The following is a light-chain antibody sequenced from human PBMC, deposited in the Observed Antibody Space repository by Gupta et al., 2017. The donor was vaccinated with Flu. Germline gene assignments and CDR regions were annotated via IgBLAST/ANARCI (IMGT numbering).Light chain of an antibody. J-gene: IGLJ2*01. Sequence: ISCTGTSSDVGGYDYVSWYHQHPGKVPKKMIYDVTKRPSGVPDRFAGAKSGNTACLTVSGLQAEDDADYYCCSYAGSDAGNYYLFGGGTKLTVL. V-gene: IGLV2-11*01. CDR1: SSDVGGYDY. CDR3: CSYAGSDAGNYYL. CDR2: DVT.